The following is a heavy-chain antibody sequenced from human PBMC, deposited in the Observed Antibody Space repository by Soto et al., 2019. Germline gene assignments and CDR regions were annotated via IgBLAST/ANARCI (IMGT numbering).Heavy chain of an antibody. CDR1: GFTFNMYW. CDR2: ISVDDSRT. Sequence: PGGSLRLSCAASGFTFNMYWMHWVRQGPGEGPERVSRISVDDSRTDYADSVKGRFTITRDNDKYTLNLQMHALRVEDTDFYFCTRGLRPSSIGRGAFWGQGTLVTVSS. D-gene: IGHD2-15*01. V-gene: IGHV3-74*01. CDR3: TRGLRPSSIGRGAF. J-gene: IGHJ4*02.